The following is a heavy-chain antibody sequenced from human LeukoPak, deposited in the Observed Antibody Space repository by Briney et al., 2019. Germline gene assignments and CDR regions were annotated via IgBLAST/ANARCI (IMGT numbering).Heavy chain of an antibody. CDR3: ARDHDLTGTYEYLKY. V-gene: IGHV1-69*06. CDR1: GYTFSSYG. Sequence: ASVKVSCKASGYTFSSYGISWVRQAPGQGLEWMGGILPILGTGNYAQKFQGRVTITADKSTSTAYMELSSLRSEDTAVYYCARDHDLTGTYEYLKYWGQGTLVTVSS. D-gene: IGHD7-27*01. J-gene: IGHJ1*01. CDR2: ILPILGTG.